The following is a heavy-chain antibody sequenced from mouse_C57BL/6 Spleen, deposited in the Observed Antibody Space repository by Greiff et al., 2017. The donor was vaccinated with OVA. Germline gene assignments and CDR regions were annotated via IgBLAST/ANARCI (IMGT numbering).Heavy chain of an antibody. D-gene: IGHD1-1*01. V-gene: IGHV1-64*01. CDR1: GYTFTSYW. J-gene: IGHJ2*01. Sequence: QVQLQQPGAELVKPGASVKLSCKASGYTFTSYWMHWVKQRPGQGLEWIGMIHPNSGSTNYNEKFKSKATLTVDKSSSTAYMQLSSLTSEDSAVYYCARRSYYGSGDYWGQGTTLTVSS. CDR2: IHPNSGST. CDR3: ARRSYYGSGDY.